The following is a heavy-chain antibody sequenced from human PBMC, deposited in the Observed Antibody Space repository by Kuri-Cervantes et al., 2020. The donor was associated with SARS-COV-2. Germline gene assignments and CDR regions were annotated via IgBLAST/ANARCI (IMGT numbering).Heavy chain of an antibody. CDR1: GFTFSSYS. J-gene: IGHJ4*02. Sequence: GESLKISCAASGFTFSSYSMNWVRQAPGKGLEWVSYISSGSSTIYYADSVKGRFTISRDNAKNSLYLQMNSLRDEDTAVYYCARDQTYYYDSSGYPGDYWGQGTLVTVSS. D-gene: IGHD3-22*01. CDR3: ARDQTYYYDSSGYPGDY. V-gene: IGHV3-48*02. CDR2: ISSGSSTI.